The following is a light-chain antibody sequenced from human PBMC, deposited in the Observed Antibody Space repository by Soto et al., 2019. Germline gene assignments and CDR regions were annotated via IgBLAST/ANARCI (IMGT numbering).Light chain of an antibody. CDR3: QQYGSSGT. V-gene: IGKV3-20*01. Sequence: VYMEARRTMTMSPGERATLSCRASQSVSNNYLAWYQQKPGQAPRLLIYGASNRATGIPDRFSGSGSGTDFTLTISRLEPEDFAVYYCQQYGSSGTFGQGTKVDI. CDR2: GAS. J-gene: IGKJ1*01. CDR1: QSVSNNY.